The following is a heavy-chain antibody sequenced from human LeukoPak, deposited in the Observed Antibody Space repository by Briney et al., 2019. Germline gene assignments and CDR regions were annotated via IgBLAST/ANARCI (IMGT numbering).Heavy chain of an antibody. CDR1: GFTFSHTW. V-gene: IGHV3-15*01. CDR3: TTEALGQSNPYYSYHYMDV. D-gene: IGHD1-14*01. Sequence: NAGGSLRLSCAASGFTFSHTWMSWVRQAPGKGLEWVGRIKSNTDGGTTDYAAPLKGRFIISRDDSKNTLYLQLNSLKTEDTAVYSCTTEALGQSNPYYSYHYMDVWGKGTTVTVSS. CDR2: IKSNTDGGTT. J-gene: IGHJ6*03.